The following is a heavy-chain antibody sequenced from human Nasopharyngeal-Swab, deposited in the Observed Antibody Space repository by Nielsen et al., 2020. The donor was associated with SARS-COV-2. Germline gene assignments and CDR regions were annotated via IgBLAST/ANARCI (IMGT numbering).Heavy chain of an antibody. J-gene: IGHJ3*02. Sequence: GGSLRLSCAASAFTFSIYTMNWVRQAPGKGLEWVSGISWNSGSIGYADSVKGRFTISRDSFKNTLYLQMDTLTPEDTAVYYCAKANQFFWFGQFRNDAFDIWGQGTMVTVSS. CDR1: AFTFSIYT. CDR3: AKANQFFWFGQFRNDAFDI. D-gene: IGHD3-10*01. CDR2: ISWNSGSI. V-gene: IGHV3-9*01.